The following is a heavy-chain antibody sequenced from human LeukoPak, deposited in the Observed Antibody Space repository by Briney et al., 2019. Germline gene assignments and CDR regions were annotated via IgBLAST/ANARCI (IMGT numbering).Heavy chain of an antibody. CDR1: GFTFSSYE. J-gene: IGHJ6*04. V-gene: IGHV3-48*03. Sequence: GGSLRLSCAASGFTFSSYEMNWVRQAPGKGLEWVSYISSSGSTIYYADSVKGRFTISRDNAKNSLYLQMNSLRAEDTAVYYCARDPTIFGVVMDVWGKGTPVTVSS. CDR2: ISSSGSTI. CDR3: ARDPTIFGVVMDV. D-gene: IGHD3-3*01.